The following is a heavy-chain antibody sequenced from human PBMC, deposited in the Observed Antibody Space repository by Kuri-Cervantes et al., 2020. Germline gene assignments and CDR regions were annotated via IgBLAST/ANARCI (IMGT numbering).Heavy chain of an antibody. J-gene: IGHJ4*02. CDR2: IYSGGST. V-gene: IGHV3-53*01. D-gene: IGHD3-22*01. Sequence: GESLKISCAASGFTVSSNYMSWVRQAPGKGLEWVSVIYSGGSTYYADSVKGRFTMSRDNAKNSLYLQMNSLRAEDTAVYYCGGGYYDSSGYYLGVGYWGQGTLVTVSS. CDR3: GGGYYDSSGYYLGVGY. CDR1: GFTVSSNY.